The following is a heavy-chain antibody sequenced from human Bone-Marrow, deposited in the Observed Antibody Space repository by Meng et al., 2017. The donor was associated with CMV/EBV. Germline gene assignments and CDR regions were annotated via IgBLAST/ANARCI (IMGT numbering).Heavy chain of an antibody. D-gene: IGHD2-2*01. CDR3: VRHIIVVPARGYGVDV. CDR2: CDSGDT. CDR1: GHSISSDYF. J-gene: IGHJ6*02. Sequence: SETLSPTCHVSGHSISSDYFWGWVRQSPGTGLEWVGICDSGDTFYNPSLKSRVAISVDTSANQFSLTLRSVTAADTAVYYCVRHIIVVPARGYGVDVWGQGTTVTVSS. V-gene: IGHV4-38-2*01.